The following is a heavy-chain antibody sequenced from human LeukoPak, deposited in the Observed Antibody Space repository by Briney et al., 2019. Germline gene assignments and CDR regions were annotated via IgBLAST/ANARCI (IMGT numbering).Heavy chain of an antibody. D-gene: IGHD4-17*01. CDR1: GGSISSYY. J-gene: IGHJ4*02. CDR2: IYYSGST. CDR3: ARAGYGDYLSY. Sequence: SETLSLTCTVPGGSISSYYWSWIRQPPGKGLGWIGYIYYSGSTNYNPSLKSRVTISVDTSKNQFSLKLSSVTAADTAVYYCARAGYGDYLSYWGQGTLVTVSS. V-gene: IGHV4-59*01.